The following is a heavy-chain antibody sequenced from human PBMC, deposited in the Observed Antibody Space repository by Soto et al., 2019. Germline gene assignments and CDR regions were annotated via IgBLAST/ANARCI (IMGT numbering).Heavy chain of an antibody. CDR3: TRDGDGRMTTNPYYYYGMDV. Sequence: SETLSLTCTVSGGSISGYYWSWIRQPPGKGLEWIGNVYYSGGAKYNPSVKRRVSISVDPSKNQFSLNLSSVTAADTAVYYCTRDGDGRMTTNPYYYYGMDVWGPGITVTVSS. CDR1: GGSISGYY. CDR2: VYYSGGA. D-gene: IGHD2-21*02. J-gene: IGHJ6*02. V-gene: IGHV4-59*01.